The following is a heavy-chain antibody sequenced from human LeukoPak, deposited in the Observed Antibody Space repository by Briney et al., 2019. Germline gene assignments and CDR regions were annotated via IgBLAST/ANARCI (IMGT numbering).Heavy chain of an antibody. D-gene: IGHD6-19*01. CDR2: IKRDGSQK. J-gene: IGHJ4*02. CDR3: AKWVAATSFDY. Sequence: GGSLRLSCAAPGFSFSSNWMGWVRQAPGKGLEWVAHIKRDGSQKYYLDSVKGRFTISRDNAKNSLYLQMNSLRVEDTAVYYCAKWVAATSFDYWGQGTLVTVSS. V-gene: IGHV3-7*01. CDR1: GFSFSSNW.